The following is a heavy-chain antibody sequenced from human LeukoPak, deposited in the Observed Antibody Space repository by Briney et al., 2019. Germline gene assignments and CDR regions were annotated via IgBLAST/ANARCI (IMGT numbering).Heavy chain of an antibody. CDR2: IYYSGST. D-gene: IGHD3-3*01. V-gene: IGHV4-39*01. CDR3: ARLGSYYDFWSGYSSLGYFDY. J-gene: IGHJ4*02. CDR1: GGPISSSSYY. Sequence: SETLSLTCTVSGGPISSSSYYWGWIRQPPGKGLEWIGSIYYSGSTYYNPSLKSRVTISVDTSKNQFSLKLSSVTAADTAVYYCARLGSYYDFWSGYSSLGYFDYWGQGTLVTVSS.